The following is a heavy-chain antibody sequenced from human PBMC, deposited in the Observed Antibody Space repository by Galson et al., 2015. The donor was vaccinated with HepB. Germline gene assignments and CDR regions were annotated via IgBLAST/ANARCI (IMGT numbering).Heavy chain of an antibody. V-gene: IGHV3-15*01. CDR1: GFTFSNAW. Sequence: SLRLSCAASGFTFSNAWMSWVRQAPGKGLEWVGRIKSKTDGGTTDYAAPVKGRSTISRDDSKNTLYLQMNSLKTEDTAVYYCTTDDMFKRYYYDSSGYYSFDYWGQGTLVTVSS. D-gene: IGHD3-22*01. J-gene: IGHJ4*02. CDR2: IKSKTDGGTT. CDR3: TTDDMFKRYYYDSSGYYSFDY.